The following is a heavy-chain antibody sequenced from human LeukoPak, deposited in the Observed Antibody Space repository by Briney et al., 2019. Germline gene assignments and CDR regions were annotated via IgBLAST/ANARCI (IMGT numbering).Heavy chain of an antibody. J-gene: IGHJ6*03. D-gene: IGHD6-13*01. V-gene: IGHV4-59*12. CDR2: IYYSGST. Sequence: SETLSLTCTVSGGSISSYYWSWIRQPPGKGLEWIGYIYYSGSTNYNPSLKSRVTISVDTSKNQFSLKLSSVTAADTAVYYCARDLFLPPAAYYYMDVWGKGTTVTVSS. CDR3: ARDLFLPPAAYYYMDV. CDR1: GGSISSYY.